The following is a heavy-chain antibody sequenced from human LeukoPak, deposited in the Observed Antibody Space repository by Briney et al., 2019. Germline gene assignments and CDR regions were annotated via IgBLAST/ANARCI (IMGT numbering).Heavy chain of an antibody. CDR1: GYTFTSYG. D-gene: IGHD2-2*01. V-gene: IGHV1-18*01. CDR3: ARDVRPGVVVPAAHDAFDI. Sequence: ASVKVSCKASGYTFTSYGISWVRQAPGQGLEWMGWISAYNGNTNYAQKLQGRVTMTTHTSTSTAYMELRSLRSDDTAVYYCARDVRPGVVVPAAHDAFDIWGQGTMVTVSS. J-gene: IGHJ3*02. CDR2: ISAYNGNT.